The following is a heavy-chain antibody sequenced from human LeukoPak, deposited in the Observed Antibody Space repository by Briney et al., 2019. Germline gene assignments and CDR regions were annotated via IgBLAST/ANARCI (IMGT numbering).Heavy chain of an antibody. D-gene: IGHD3-3*01. Sequence: SETLSLTCAVPGVSISTTNWWNWVRQTPGKGLQWIGEINHRGSTNYNPSLKSRVTMSVDKSNNRLSLKLSSVTAADTAVYYCTVFSYWGRGTLVTVSS. J-gene: IGHJ4*02. CDR3: TVFSY. V-gene: IGHV4-4*02. CDR1: GVSISTTNW. CDR2: INHRGST.